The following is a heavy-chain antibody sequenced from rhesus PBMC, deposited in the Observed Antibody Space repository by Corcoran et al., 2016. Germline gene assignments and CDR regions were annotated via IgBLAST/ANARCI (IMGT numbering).Heavy chain of an antibody. D-gene: IGHD6-31*01. CDR2: IYGGSGST. J-gene: IGHJ4*01. V-gene: IGHV4-127*01. CDR1: GYSISRGYG. CDR3: ARAGLGCDY. Sequence: QVQLQESGPGLVKPSETLSLTCAVSGYSISRGYGWGCIRQPPGTGLGWIGKIYGGSGSTYYNPDLKSRVTVSKDTAKNQFSLKLSSVTAADTAVYYCARAGLGCDYWGQGVLVTVSS.